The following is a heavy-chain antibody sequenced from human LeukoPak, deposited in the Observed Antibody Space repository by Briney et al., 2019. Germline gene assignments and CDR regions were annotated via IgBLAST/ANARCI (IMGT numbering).Heavy chain of an antibody. Sequence: GGSLRLSCAASGFTVSSNYMSWVRQAPGKGLDRVSVIYSGGSTYYADSVKGRFTISRDKSKNTLYLQMNSLRAEDTAVYYCAIPYCTGGSCYPGADAFDIWGQGTMVTVSS. CDR1: GFTVSSNY. J-gene: IGHJ3*02. V-gene: IGHV3-53*01. D-gene: IGHD2-15*01. CDR3: AIPYCTGGSCYPGADAFDI. CDR2: IYSGGST.